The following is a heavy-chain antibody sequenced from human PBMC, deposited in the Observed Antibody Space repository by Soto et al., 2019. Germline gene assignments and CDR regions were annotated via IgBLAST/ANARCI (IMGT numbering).Heavy chain of an antibody. CDR3: ARFPRGYSYGHFDY. CDR1: GGSISSYY. CDR2: IYYSGST. J-gene: IGHJ4*02. Sequence: SETLSLTCTVSGGSISSYYWSWIRQPPGKGLEWIGYIYYSGSTNYNPSLKSRVTISVDTSKNQFSLKLSSVTAADTAVYYCARFPRGYSYGHFDYWGQGTLDTVSS. D-gene: IGHD5-18*01. V-gene: IGHV4-59*01.